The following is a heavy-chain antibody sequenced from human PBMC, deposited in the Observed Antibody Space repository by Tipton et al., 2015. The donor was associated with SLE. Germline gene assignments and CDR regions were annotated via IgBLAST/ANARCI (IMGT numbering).Heavy chain of an antibody. Sequence: SLRLSCVASGFTFSSHAMHWVRQAPGKGLEWMAVISYDATNKYYADSVKGRFTIFRDDSKSTVFLEMNSLRAEDTAVYYCARDRGSERVSLRANCFDSWGQGTLVTVSS. V-gene: IGHV3-30*03. CDR2: ISYDATNK. J-gene: IGHJ4*02. CDR3: ARDRGSERVSLRANCFDS. D-gene: IGHD6-25*01. CDR1: GFTFSSHA.